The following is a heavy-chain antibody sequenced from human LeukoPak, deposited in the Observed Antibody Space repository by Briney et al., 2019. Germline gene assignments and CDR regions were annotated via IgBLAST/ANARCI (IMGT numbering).Heavy chain of an antibody. CDR1: GYTFTSYG. Sequence: AASVKVSCKASGYTFTSYGISWVRQAPGQGLEWMGWISAYNGNTNYAQKLQGRVTMTTDTSTSTAYMELRSLRSDDTAVYYCARGVEGLGYCSGGSCYSGGYWGQGTLVTVSS. V-gene: IGHV1-18*01. D-gene: IGHD2-15*01. J-gene: IGHJ4*02. CDR2: ISAYNGNT. CDR3: ARGVEGLGYCSGGSCYSGGY.